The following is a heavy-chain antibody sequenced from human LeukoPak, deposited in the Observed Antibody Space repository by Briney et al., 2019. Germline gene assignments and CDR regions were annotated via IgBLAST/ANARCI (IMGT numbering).Heavy chain of an antibody. D-gene: IGHD6-19*01. CDR2: ISAYNGDT. CDR3: ARDPSNTSGRYAYFDY. J-gene: IGHJ4*02. Sequence: GASVKVSCKASGFTFTRYGISWVRHAPGQGLEWMGWISAYNGDTNYAQNFQGRVTMTTDTSTSTAYMELRSLRSDDTAVYYCARDPSNTSGRYAYFDYWGQGTLVTVSS. CDR1: GFTFTRYG. V-gene: IGHV1-18*01.